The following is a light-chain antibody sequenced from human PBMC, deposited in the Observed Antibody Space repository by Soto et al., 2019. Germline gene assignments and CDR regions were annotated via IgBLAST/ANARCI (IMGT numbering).Light chain of an antibody. CDR1: SSDVGGYNY. CDR2: DVS. V-gene: IGLV2-14*01. Sequence: QSVLTQPASVSGSPGQSITISCTGTSSDVGGYNYVSWYQQHPGKAPQLMIYDVSNRPSGVSNRFSGSKSGNTASLTISGLQAEDEADYYCSSYTSSSTLPYVFGTGTKLTVL. CDR3: SSYTSSSTLPYV. J-gene: IGLJ1*01.